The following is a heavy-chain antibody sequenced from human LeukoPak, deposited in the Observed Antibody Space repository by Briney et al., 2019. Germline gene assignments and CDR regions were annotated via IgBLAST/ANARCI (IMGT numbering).Heavy chain of an antibody. CDR2: INHSGST. CDR3: AGRPHYDYVWGSYRLDYWFDP. J-gene: IGHJ5*02. D-gene: IGHD3-16*02. CDR1: GGSFSGYY. V-gene: IGHV4-34*01. Sequence: PSETLSLTCAVYGGSFSGYYWSWIRQPPGKGLEWIGEINHSGSTNYNPSLKSRVTISVDTSKNQFSLKLSSVTAADTAVYYCAGRPHYDYVWGSYRLDYWFDPWGQGTLVTVSS.